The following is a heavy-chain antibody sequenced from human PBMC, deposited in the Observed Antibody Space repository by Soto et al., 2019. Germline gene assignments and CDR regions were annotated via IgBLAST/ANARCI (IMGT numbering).Heavy chain of an antibody. V-gene: IGHV3-53*01. CDR3: ASEYGGNPDGIGY. D-gene: IGHD2-15*01. Sequence: PGGSLRLSCAASGFTVSSNYMSWVRQAPGKGLEWVSVIYSGGSTYYADSVKGRFTISRDNSKNTLYLQMNSLRAEDTAVYYCASEYGGNPDGIGYWGQGTLVTVSS. J-gene: IGHJ4*02. CDR1: GFTVSSNY. CDR2: IYSGGST.